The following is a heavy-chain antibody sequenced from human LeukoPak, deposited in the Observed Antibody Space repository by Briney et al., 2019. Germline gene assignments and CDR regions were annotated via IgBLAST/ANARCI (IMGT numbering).Heavy chain of an antibody. CDR3: AKVEGIPY. CDR2: ISSRSNDI. Sequence: GGSLRLSCAASGFTFSSYSMNWVRQAPGKGLEWVSTISSRSNDISYADSVKGRFTISRDNAKKSLFLQMNSLRAEDTAAYYCAKVEGIPYWGQGTLVAVSS. D-gene: IGHD3-10*01. V-gene: IGHV3-21*01. CDR1: GFTFSSYS. J-gene: IGHJ4*02.